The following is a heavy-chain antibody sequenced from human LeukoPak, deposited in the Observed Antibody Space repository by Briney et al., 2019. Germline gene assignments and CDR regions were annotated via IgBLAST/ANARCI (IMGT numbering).Heavy chain of an antibody. J-gene: IGHJ4*02. D-gene: IGHD2-21*02. CDR2: INGDGSST. CDR3: ARDGLRRPPTPYCGGDCPLDY. Sequence: GGSLRLSCAASGFTFSSYWMHWVRQAPGKGLVWVSRINGDGSSTAYADSVKGRFTISRDNAKNSLYLQMNSLRVEDTAMYYCARDGLRRPPTPYCGGDCPLDYWGQGTLVSVSS. V-gene: IGHV3-74*01. CDR1: GFTFSSYW.